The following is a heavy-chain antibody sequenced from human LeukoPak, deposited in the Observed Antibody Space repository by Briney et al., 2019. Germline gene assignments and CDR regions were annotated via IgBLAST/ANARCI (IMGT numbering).Heavy chain of an antibody. CDR3: ARDLGSSTTMIVIWSEGGFDY. V-gene: IGHV3-21*01. CDR1: GFTFSSYS. J-gene: IGHJ4*02. D-gene: IGHD3-22*01. Sequence: GGSLRLSCAASGFTFSSYSMNWVRQAPGKGLEWVSSISTSSYIYYADSVKGRFTISRDNAKNSLYLRMNSLRAEDTAVYYCARDLGSSTTMIVIWSEGGFDYWGQGTLVTVSS. CDR2: ISTSSYI.